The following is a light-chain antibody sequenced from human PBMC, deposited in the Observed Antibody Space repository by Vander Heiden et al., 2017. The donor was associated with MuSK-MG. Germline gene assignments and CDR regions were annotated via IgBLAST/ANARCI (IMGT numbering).Light chain of an antibody. CDR3: QQYGSSPPIT. J-gene: IGKJ5*01. Sequence: EIVLTQSPGTLSLYPGERATPSCRASQSVSSSYLARYQQNPGQAPMLLIYGASSRATGIPDRFGGSGSGTDFTLTISRLKPEDFAVYYCQQYGSSPPITFGQGTRLEIK. V-gene: IGKV3-20*01. CDR2: GAS. CDR1: QSVSSSY.